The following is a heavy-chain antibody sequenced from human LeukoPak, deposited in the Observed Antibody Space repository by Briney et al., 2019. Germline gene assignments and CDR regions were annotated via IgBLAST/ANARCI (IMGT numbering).Heavy chain of an antibody. CDR2: IYATGST. Sequence: SETLSLTCTVSGGSISSASYYWSWIRQPAGKGLEWIGRIYATGSTKYNPSLKSRVTLSVDTAKNQFSLKLSSVTAADTAVYYCASGTTVPNLFWGQGTLVTVSS. CDR1: GGSISSASYY. V-gene: IGHV4-61*02. J-gene: IGHJ4*02. D-gene: IGHD4-17*01. CDR3: ASGTTVPNLF.